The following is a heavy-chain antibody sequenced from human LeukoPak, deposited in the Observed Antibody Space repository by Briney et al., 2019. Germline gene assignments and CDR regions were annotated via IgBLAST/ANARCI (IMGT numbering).Heavy chain of an antibody. J-gene: IGHJ3*02. Sequence: SETLSLTCTVSGGSVSSGTYYWSWIRQPPGKGLEWIGYIYYSGSTNYNPSLKSRVTISVDTSKNQCSQKLSSVTTADTAVYYCTRSTNLEAFDIWGQGTMVTVSS. CDR2: IYYSGST. CDR1: GGSVSSGTYY. D-gene: IGHD2-8*01. V-gene: IGHV4-61*01. CDR3: TRSTNLEAFDI.